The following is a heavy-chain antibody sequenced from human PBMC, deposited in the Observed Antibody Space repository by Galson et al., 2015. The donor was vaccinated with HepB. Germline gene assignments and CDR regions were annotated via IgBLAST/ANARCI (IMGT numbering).Heavy chain of an antibody. V-gene: IGHV1-18*01. Sequence: SVKVSCKASGYSFTNYDINWVRQAPGQGLEWVGWISPYSGKTNYAQKLQGRVTMTTDTSTTTAYMELRSLISGDTVVYYCARDLTCPQKYNILTGYWAYGMDVWGQGTTFTVSS. J-gene: IGHJ6*02. CDR1: GYSFTNYD. CDR3: ARDLTCPQKYNILTGYWAYGMDV. D-gene: IGHD3-9*01. CDR2: ISPYSGKT.